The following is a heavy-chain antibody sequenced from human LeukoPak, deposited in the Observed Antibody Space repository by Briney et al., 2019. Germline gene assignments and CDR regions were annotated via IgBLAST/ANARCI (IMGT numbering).Heavy chain of an antibody. J-gene: IGHJ6*02. CDR3: ASGVRGTATSYYYGMDV. CDR1: GYSFTSYW. D-gene: IGHD3-10*01. Sequence: GESLKISCKGSGYSFTSYWIGWVRQMPGKGLEWMGIIYPGDSDTRYSPSFQGQVTISADKSISTAYLQWSSLKASDTAMYYCASGVRGTATSYYYGMDVWGQGTTVTVSS. V-gene: IGHV5-51*01. CDR2: IYPGDSDT.